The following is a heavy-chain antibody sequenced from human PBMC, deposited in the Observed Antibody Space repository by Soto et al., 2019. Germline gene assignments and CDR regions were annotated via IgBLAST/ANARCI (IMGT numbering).Heavy chain of an antibody. D-gene: IGHD1-26*01. CDR3: ARGGRNASADF. V-gene: IGHV1-18*01. Sequence: QVQLVQSGAEVKKPGASVKVSCKASGYTFTRYGISSVRQAPGQGLEWMGWINAYSGNTNYEQKLQCRVTMTTDTSISTAAMGLATLRSDDTPVSCWARGGRNASADFWGQGTLGTVSS. CDR1: GYTFTRYG. J-gene: IGHJ4*02. CDR2: INAYSGNT.